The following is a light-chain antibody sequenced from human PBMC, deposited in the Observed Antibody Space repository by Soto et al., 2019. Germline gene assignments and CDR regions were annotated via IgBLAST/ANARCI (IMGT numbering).Light chain of an antibody. J-gene: IGLJ2*01. CDR1: SGHSSYA. CDR3: QTWDTGFYVV. Sequence: QPVLTQSPSASASLGASVKLTCTLSSGHSSYAIAWHQQQPETGPRYLMKLNSDGSHNKGDGIPDRFSGSSSGAERYLTISSLQSEDEAAYYCQTWDTGFYVVFGGGTKLTVL. CDR2: LNSDGSH. V-gene: IGLV4-69*01.